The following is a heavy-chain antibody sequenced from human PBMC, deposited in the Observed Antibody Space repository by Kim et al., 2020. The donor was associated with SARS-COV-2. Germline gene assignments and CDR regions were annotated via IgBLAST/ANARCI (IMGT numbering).Heavy chain of an antibody. V-gene: IGHV4-59*01. CDR2: IYYSGST. CDR3: ARGHSSNWYFYS. J-gene: IGHJ5*02. CDR1: GGSITNYY. Sequence: SETLSLTCTVSGGSITNYYCSWIRQSPGKGLEWIGYIYYSGSTNYNPSLKSRVTITVDTSKNQFSLKLSSVTAADTAVYYYARGHSSNWYFYSCGQGMLV. D-gene: IGHD6-13*01.